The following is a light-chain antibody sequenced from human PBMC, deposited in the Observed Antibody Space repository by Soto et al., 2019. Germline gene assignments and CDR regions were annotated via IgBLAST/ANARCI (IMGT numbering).Light chain of an antibody. V-gene: IGLV2-14*01. CDR3: ASYPSSGTDV. Sequence: QSALTQPDSVSGSHGQSITISCTGSSSDVGYYNYVSWYQHHPGKAPKPLIFEISRRPSWTSSRFSGSRSGYTASLTISGLQAEDEADYYCASYPSSGTDVFGPGTKLTVL. CDR1: SSDVGYYNY. J-gene: IGLJ1*01. CDR2: EIS.